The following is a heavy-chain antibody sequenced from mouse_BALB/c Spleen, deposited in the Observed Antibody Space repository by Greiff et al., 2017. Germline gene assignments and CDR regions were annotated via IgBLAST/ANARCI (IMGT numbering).Heavy chain of an antibody. V-gene: IGHV5-4*02. J-gene: IGHJ4*01. CDR2: ISDGGSYT. Sequence: DVKLVESGGGLVKPGGSLKLSCAASGFTFSDYYMYWVRQTPEKRLEWVATISDGGSYTYYPDSVKGRFTISRDNAKNNLYLQMSSLKSEDTAMYYCARDPTATAMDYWGQGTSVTVSS. D-gene: IGHD1-2*01. CDR1: GFTFSDYY. CDR3: ARDPTATAMDY.